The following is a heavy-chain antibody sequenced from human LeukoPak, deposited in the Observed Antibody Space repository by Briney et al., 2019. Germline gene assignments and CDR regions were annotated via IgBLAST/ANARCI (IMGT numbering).Heavy chain of an antibody. CDR1: GGSISSYY. J-gene: IGHJ4*02. V-gene: IGHV4-34*01. Sequence: SETLSLTCTVSGGSISSYYWSWIRQPPGKGLEWIGEINHSGSTNYNPSLKSRVTISVDTSKNQFSLKLSSVTAADTAVYYCARVSYDSSGYYDYWGQGTLVTVSS. CDR2: INHSGST. D-gene: IGHD3-22*01. CDR3: ARVSYDSSGYYDY.